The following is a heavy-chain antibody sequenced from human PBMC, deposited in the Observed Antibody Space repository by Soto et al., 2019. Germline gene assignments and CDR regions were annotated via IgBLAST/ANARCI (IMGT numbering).Heavy chain of an antibody. CDR2: INPNSGGT. V-gene: IGHV1-2*02. D-gene: IGHD6-6*01. J-gene: IGHJ6*02. CDR3: ARDRDPTYSTSSPYYYYGMDV. Sequence: ASVKVSWRAAGYGFTGCYMHWVRQAPGQGLEWMGWINPNSGGTNYAQKFQGGVTMTRDTSISTAYMELSRLRSDDTAVYYCARDRDPTYSTSSPYYYYGMDVWGQGTTVTVSS. CDR1: GYGFTGCY.